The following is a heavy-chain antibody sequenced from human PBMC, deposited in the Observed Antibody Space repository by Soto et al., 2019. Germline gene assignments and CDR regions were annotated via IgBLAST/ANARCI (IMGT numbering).Heavy chain of an antibody. CDR3: AREGAMAGAGCFDV. V-gene: IGHV3-33*01. CDR1: GFTFSDHG. D-gene: IGHD6-19*01. CDR2: IWYDGSNE. Sequence: QVQVVESGGGVVQPGRSLRLSCAASGFTFSDHGMHWVRQAPGKGLEWVAVIWYDGSNEDYPDSVKGRFTISRDNSKNTLYLQMNSLGAEDTAVYYCAREGAMAGAGCFDVWGQGTMVTVSS. J-gene: IGHJ3*01.